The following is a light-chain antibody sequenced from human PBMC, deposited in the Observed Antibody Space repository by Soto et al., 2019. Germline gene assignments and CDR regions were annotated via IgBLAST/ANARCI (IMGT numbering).Light chain of an antibody. CDR1: SSDVGGYNF. CDR3: YSYRGSNAWV. V-gene: IGLV2-14*01. CDR2: EVS. J-gene: IGLJ3*02. Sequence: QSVLTQPPSASGSPGQSVTISCTGTSSDVGGYNFVSWYQHHPGTAPKLMIYEVSNRPSGASNRFSGSKSGNTASLTISGLQTEDEADYYCYSYRGSNAWVFGGGTKLTVL.